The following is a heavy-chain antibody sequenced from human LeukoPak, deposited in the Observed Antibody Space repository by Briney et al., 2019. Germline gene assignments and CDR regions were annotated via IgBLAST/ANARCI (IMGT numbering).Heavy chain of an antibody. CDR1: GFTFSSYT. CDR3: ATSFGPVIAAAGTGAD. V-gene: IGHV3-23*01. J-gene: IGHJ4*02. D-gene: IGHD6-13*01. CDR2: ISGSGSTT. Sequence: LAGGSLRLSCAASGFTFSSYTMNWVRQAPGEGLEWVSVISGSGSTTYYADSVKGRFTISRDNSKNTLSLQMNSLRAEDTAVYYCATSFGPVIAAAGTGADWGQGTLVTVSS.